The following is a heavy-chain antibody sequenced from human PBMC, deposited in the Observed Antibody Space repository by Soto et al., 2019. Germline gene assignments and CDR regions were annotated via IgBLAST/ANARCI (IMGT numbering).Heavy chain of an antibody. V-gene: IGHV1-69*02. CDR2: IIPILGIA. CDR1: GGTFSSYT. Sequence: QVQLVQSGAEVKKPGSSVKVSCKASGGTFSSYTISWVRQAPGQGLEWMGRIIPILGIANYAQKFQGRVTITADKSTSTAYMELRSLRSEDTAVYYCASRGKVVVAANNFDYWGQGTLVTVSS. J-gene: IGHJ4*02. D-gene: IGHD2-15*01. CDR3: ASRGKVVVAANNFDY.